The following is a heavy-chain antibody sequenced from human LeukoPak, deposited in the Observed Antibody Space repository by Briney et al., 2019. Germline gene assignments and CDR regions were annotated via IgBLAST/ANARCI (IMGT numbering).Heavy chain of an antibody. J-gene: IGHJ4*02. CDR1: RFTFSSYA. D-gene: IGHD2-2*01. Sequence: GRSLRLSCAASRFTFSSYAIHWVRQAPGKGLEWVAVISFDGNNKYYADSVKGRFTISRDNSRNTLYLQMNTLRPEDTAVYYCEGYCGSSTCLPHDYWAREPWSPSPQ. CDR3: EGYCGSSTCLPHDY. CDR2: ISFDGNNK. V-gene: IGHV3-30-3*01.